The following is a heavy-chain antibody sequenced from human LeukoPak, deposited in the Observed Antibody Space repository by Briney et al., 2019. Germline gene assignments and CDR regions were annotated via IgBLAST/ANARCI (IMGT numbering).Heavy chain of an antibody. J-gene: IGHJ6*02. CDR2: ISGDGGST. CDR1: GFTFDDYA. D-gene: IGHD1-26*01. CDR3: AKVAGMGATTSYYYGMDV. Sequence: GGALRLSCAASGFTFDDYAMHWGRQAPGKGLEWVSLISGDGGSTYYVDSVKGRFTISRDNSKNSLYLQMNSLRTEDTALYYCAKVAGMGATTSYYYGMDVWGQGTTVTVSS. V-gene: IGHV3-43*02.